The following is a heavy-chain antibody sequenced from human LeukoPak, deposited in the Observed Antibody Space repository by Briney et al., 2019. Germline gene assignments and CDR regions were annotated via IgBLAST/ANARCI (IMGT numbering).Heavy chain of an antibody. V-gene: IGHV1-2*02. CDR2: INTNSGVT. CDR3: ARGVFQGALDY. J-gene: IGHJ4*02. Sequence: ASVKVSFKASGYTFIGSFLHWVRQAPGQGLEWMGWINTNSGVTSYAQKFQGRVTLTRDTSISTVYMELNSLTSDDTAVYFCARGVFQGALDYWGQGTRVTVSS. D-gene: IGHD5/OR15-5a*01. CDR1: GYTFIGSF.